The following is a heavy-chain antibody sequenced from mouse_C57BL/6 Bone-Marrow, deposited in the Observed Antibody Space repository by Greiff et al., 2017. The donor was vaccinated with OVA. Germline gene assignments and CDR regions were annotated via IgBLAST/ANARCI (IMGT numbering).Heavy chain of an antibody. J-gene: IGHJ2*01. CDR1: EYEFPSHD. V-gene: IGHV5-2*03. Sequence: EVKLVESGGGLVQPGESLKLSCESNEYEFPSHDMSWVRKTPEKRLELVAAINSDGGSTYYPDTMERRFIISRDNTKKTLYLQMSSLRSEDTALYYWGQLRLRGYFDYWGQGTTLTVSS. CDR2: INSDGGST. D-gene: IGHD3-2*02. CDR3: GQLRLRGYFDY.